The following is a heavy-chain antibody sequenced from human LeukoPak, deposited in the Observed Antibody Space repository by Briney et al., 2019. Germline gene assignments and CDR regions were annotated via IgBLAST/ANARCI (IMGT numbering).Heavy chain of an antibody. CDR1: GFTFTNAW. V-gene: IGHV3-15*01. D-gene: IGHD2-15*01. Sequence: GGSLRLSCAASGFTFTNAWMSWVRQAPGKGLDWVGRIKSKTDGGTTDYAAPVKGRFTISRDDSKNTLYLQMNSLKTEDTAVYYCTTGGRYCSGGRCYNYDYWGQGTLVTVSS. CDR3: TTGGRYCSGGRCYNYDY. J-gene: IGHJ4*02. CDR2: IKSKTDGGTT.